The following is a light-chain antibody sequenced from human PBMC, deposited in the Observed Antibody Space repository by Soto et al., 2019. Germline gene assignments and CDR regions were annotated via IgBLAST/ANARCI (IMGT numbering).Light chain of an antibody. J-gene: IGKJ2*01. Sequence: DIQMTQSPSSLSASVGDRVTITCRASQSISSYLNWYQQKPGKAPKLLIYAASSLQSGVPSRFSGSRSGTDFTLTIISLQPEDFATYYCQQSYSTPYTFGQGTKLEIK. V-gene: IGKV1-39*01. CDR2: AAS. CDR3: QQSYSTPYT. CDR1: QSISSY.